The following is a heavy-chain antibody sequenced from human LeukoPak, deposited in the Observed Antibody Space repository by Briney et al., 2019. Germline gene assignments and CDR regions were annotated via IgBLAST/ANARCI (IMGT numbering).Heavy chain of an antibody. CDR3: ARDYYDYVWGSYRRYYFDY. Sequence: GGSLTLSRAASGFTFSSYSMNWVRQAPGKGLEWVSYISSSSSTIYYADSVKGRFTISIDTAKNSLYLQMNSVRDEDTAVYYCARDYYDYVWGSYRRYYFDYWGQSTLVAV. J-gene: IGHJ4*02. V-gene: IGHV3-48*02. D-gene: IGHD3-16*02. CDR1: GFTFSSYS. CDR2: ISSSSSTI.